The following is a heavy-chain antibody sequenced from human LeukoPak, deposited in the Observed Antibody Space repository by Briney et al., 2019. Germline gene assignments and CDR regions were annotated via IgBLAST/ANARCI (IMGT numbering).Heavy chain of an antibody. CDR2: IYSGGST. CDR3: ARHGVTSSGYYWD. CDR1: GGSISSSNYY. D-gene: IGHD3-22*01. V-gene: IGHV4-39*01. J-gene: IGHJ4*02. Sequence: SETLSLTCTVSGGSISSSNYYWGWIRQPPGKGPEWIGSIYSGGSTYHNPSLKSRVTISVDTSKNQVSLKLSSVTAADTAVYYCARHGVTSSGYYWDWGQGTLVTVSS.